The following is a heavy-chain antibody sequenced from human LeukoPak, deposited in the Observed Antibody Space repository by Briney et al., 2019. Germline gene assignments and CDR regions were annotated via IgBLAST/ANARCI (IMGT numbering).Heavy chain of an antibody. Sequence: ASVKVSCKASGYTFTSYYMHWVRQAPGQGLELMGIINPSGGSTSYAQKFQGRVTMTRDTSTSTVYMELSSLRSEDTAVYYCARGSISGVPPSHDAFDIWGQGTMVTVSS. D-gene: IGHD3-3*02. CDR1: GYTFTSYY. CDR2: INPSGGST. CDR3: ARGSISGVPPSHDAFDI. J-gene: IGHJ3*02. V-gene: IGHV1-46*01.